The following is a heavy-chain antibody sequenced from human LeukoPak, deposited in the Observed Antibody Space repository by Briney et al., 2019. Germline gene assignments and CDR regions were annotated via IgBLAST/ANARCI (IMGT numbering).Heavy chain of an antibody. V-gene: IGHV4-59*11. CDR3: ARELYHFDR. CDR2: VFFTEGT. Sequence: SETLSLTCSVSGGSLRNHHWTWIRPSPGKGLEWIGHVFFTEGTNYSPSLRGRITISADRSKNQIYLKLGSVTAADTAVYYCARELYHFDRWGQGALVTVSS. J-gene: IGHJ4*02. D-gene: IGHD2-8*01. CDR1: GGSLRNHH.